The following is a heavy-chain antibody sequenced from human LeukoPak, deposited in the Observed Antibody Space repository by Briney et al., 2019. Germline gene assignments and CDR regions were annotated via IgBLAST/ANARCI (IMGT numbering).Heavy chain of an antibody. V-gene: IGHV4-59*01. CDR3: ARDQGGPTARCRPLDY. CDR1: GGSISSYY. J-gene: IGHJ4*02. D-gene: IGHD4-17*01. CDR2: IYYSGST. Sequence: SETLSLTCTVSGGSISSYYWSWIRQPPGKGLEWIGYIYYSGSTNYNPSLKSRVTISVDTSKNQFSLKLSSVTADDTAVYYCARDQGGPTARCRPLDYWGQGTLVTVSS.